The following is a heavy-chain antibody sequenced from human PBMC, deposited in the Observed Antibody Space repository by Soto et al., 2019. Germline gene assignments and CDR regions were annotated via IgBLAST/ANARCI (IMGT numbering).Heavy chain of an antibody. CDR3: AKPNLYCSSTSCYDY. CDR2: IYGSGGST. D-gene: IGHD2-2*01. J-gene: IGHJ4*02. Sequence: GGSLRLSCAASGFTFSNYAMSWVRQAPGEGLEWVSAIYGSGGSTYYADSVKGRFTISRDNSKNTLYLQMNSLRPEDTAIYYCAKPNLYCSSTSCYDYWGQGTLVTVSS. CDR1: GFTFSNYA. V-gene: IGHV3-23*01.